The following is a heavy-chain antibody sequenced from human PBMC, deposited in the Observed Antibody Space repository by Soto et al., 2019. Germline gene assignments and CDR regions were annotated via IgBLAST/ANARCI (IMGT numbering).Heavy chain of an antibody. V-gene: IGHV4-30-2*01. D-gene: IGHD6-19*01. Sequence: PSENLSLTCAVSGGSISSGGSSWNWIRQPPGKGLEWIGYIYHSGSTYYNPSLKSRVTISVDRSKNQFSLKLSSVTAADTAVYYCARAGDSSGPVALGYWGQGTLVTVSS. CDR1: GGSISSGGSS. CDR3: ARAGDSSGPVALGY. CDR2: IYHSGST. J-gene: IGHJ4*02.